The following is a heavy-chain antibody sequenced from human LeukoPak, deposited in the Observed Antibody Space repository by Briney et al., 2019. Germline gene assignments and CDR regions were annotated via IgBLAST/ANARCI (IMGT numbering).Heavy chain of an antibody. D-gene: IGHD3-10*01. CDR1: GFTFSSYG. Sequence: GGTLRLSCAASGFTFSSYGMSWVRQAPGKGLEWVSAISGSGGSTYYADSVKGRFTISRDNSKNTLYLQMNSLRAEDTAVYYCAKGGYDYYGSGSYYTWVFDYWGQGTLVTVSS. V-gene: IGHV3-23*01. J-gene: IGHJ4*02. CDR3: AKGGYDYYGSGSYYTWVFDY. CDR2: ISGSGGST.